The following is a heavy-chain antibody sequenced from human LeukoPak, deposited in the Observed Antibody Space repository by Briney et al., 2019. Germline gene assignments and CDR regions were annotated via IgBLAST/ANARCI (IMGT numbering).Heavy chain of an antibody. CDR3: ARKRGYSYGELFDY. J-gene: IGHJ4*02. Sequence: PSETLSLTCTVSGGSISSYYWSWIRQPPGKGLEWIGYISYSGSTNYNPSLKSRVTISVDTSKNQFSLKLSSVTAADTAVYYCARKRGYSYGELFDYWGQGTLVTVSS. D-gene: IGHD5-18*01. V-gene: IGHV4-59*08. CDR1: GGSISSYY. CDR2: ISYSGST.